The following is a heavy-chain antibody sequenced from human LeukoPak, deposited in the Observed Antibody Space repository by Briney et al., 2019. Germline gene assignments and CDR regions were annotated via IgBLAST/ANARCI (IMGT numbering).Heavy chain of an antibody. D-gene: IGHD3-10*01. J-gene: IGHJ3*02. V-gene: IGHV3-7*03. Sequence: GGSLRLSCAGPGFTFSSHWIGWVRQAPGKGLEWVASIKEDGNEKYYVDSVRGRFTISRDNAKNSLYLQMNSLRAEDTAVYYCARDLDFGSGRSLGAFDIWGQGTMVGVSS. CDR3: ARDLDFGSGRSLGAFDI. CDR1: GFTFSSHW. CDR2: IKEDGNEK.